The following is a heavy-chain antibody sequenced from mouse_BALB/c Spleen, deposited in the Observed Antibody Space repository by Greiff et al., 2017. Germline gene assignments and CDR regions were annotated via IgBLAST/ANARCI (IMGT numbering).Heavy chain of an antibody. Sequence: EVMLVESGGGLVKPGGSLNLSCAASGFTFSSYAMPWVRQTPEKRLEWVATISSGGSYTYYPDSVKGRFTISRDNAKNTLYLQMSSLRSEDTAMYYCARRDDYDFDYWGQGTTLTVSS. J-gene: IGHJ2*01. CDR1: GFTFSSYA. CDR2: ISSGGSYT. CDR3: ARRDDYDFDY. D-gene: IGHD2-4*01. V-gene: IGHV5-9-1*01.